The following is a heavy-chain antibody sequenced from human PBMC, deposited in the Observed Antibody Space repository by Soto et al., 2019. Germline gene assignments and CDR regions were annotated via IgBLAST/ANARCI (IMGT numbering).Heavy chain of an antibody. V-gene: IGHV4-39*01. Sequence: SETLSLTCSVSGGYITGSSFSWGWIRQSPGTGLQWIGSLSYSGSTYYNPSLKGRVAISADTSKNAFSLELKLMTAADTATYFCARGLRWPRTFDFWGRGTLVTVSS. CDR1: GGYITGSSFS. CDR3: ARGLRWPRTFDF. D-gene: IGHD3-16*01. CDR2: LSYSGST. J-gene: IGHJ4*02.